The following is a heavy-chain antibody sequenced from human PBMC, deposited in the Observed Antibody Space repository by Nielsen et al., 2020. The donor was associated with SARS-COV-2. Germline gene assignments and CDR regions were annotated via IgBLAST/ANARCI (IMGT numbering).Heavy chain of an antibody. CDR2: INSDGSST. Sequence: GGSLRPSCAASGFTSSSNWMHWVRQAPGKGLVWFSRINSDGSSTSYADSVKGRFTISRDNAKNTLYLQMNSLRAEDTAVYYCASLVGTHIDYWGQGTLVTVSS. J-gene: IGHJ4*02. CDR3: ASLVGTHIDY. D-gene: IGHD1-26*01. CDR1: GFTSSSNW. V-gene: IGHV3-74*01.